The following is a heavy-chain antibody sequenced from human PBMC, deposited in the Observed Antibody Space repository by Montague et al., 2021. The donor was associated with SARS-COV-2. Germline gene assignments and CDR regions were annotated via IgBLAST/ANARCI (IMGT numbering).Heavy chain of an antibody. Sequence: SLSLSLSASGFAFNNYGMHWVRQAPGKGLVWVSLIKFDGTVIHYADSVKGRFTISRDNAKNTLYLQMNSLGVEETAVYYCVRDKGTHRILDYWGQGILVTVSS. CDR2: IKFDGTVI. CDR1: GFAFNNYG. D-gene: IGHD1-14*01. J-gene: IGHJ4*02. CDR3: VRDKGTHRILDY. V-gene: IGHV3-74*01.